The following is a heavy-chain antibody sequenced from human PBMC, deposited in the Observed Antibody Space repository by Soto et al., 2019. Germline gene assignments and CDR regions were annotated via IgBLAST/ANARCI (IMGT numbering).Heavy chain of an antibody. Sequence: GGSRSLSCSSSGFTFSSAWMSWVRQAPGKGLEWVGRIKSKTDGGTTDYAAPVKGRFTISRDDSKNTLYLQMNSLKTEDTAVYYCTAEGDTAMVPFDYWGQGTLVTVSS. CDR1: GFTFSSAW. D-gene: IGHD5-18*01. CDR3: TAEGDTAMVPFDY. V-gene: IGHV3-15*01. J-gene: IGHJ4*02. CDR2: IKSKTDGGTT.